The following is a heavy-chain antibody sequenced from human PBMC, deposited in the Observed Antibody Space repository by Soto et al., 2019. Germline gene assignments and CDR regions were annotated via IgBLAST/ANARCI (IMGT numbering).Heavy chain of an antibody. CDR3: ARADSSSPQYYYYGMDV. Sequence: GESLNISCRGSGYSFTSYWIGWVRQMPGKGLEWMGIIYPGDSDTRYSPSFQGQVTISADKSISTAYLQWSSLKASDTAMYYCARADSSSPQYYYYGMDVWGQGTTVTVSS. D-gene: IGHD6-6*01. CDR2: IYPGDSDT. V-gene: IGHV5-51*01. J-gene: IGHJ6*02. CDR1: GYSFTSYW.